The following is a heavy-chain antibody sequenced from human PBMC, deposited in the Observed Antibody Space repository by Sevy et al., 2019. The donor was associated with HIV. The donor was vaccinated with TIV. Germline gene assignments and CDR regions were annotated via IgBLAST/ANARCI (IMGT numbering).Heavy chain of an antibody. D-gene: IGHD2-15*01. CDR1: GFTFSTYG. J-gene: IGHJ1*01. CDR2: ISYDGRHK. Sequence: VGSLRLSCAASGFTFSTYGMHWVRQAPGKGLEWVAVISYDGRHKYYADSVKGRFTISRDNSKNTLDLQMNSLRAEDTAVYYCAKDRDIVIVLGATALRQWGQGTLVTVSS. CDR3: AKDRDIVIVLGATALRQ. V-gene: IGHV3-30*18.